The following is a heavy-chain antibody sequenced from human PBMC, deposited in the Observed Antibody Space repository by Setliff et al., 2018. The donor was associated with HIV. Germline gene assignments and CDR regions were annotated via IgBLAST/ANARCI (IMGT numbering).Heavy chain of an antibody. D-gene: IGHD3-22*01. CDR3: ARNPDTSGYLYYYYYMDV. Sequence: ASVKVSCKASGYTFTDYYMHWVKQAPGKGPEWMGRVDPEDGETIYAEKFQGRVTMTRDTSISTAYMELSRLRSDDTAVYYCARNPDTSGYLYYYYYMDVWGKGTTVTVSS. CDR2: VDPEDGET. J-gene: IGHJ6*03. V-gene: IGHV1-2*06. CDR1: GYTFTDYY.